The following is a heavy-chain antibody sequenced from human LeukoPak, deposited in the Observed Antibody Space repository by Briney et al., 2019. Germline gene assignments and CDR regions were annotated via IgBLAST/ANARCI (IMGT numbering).Heavy chain of an antibody. CDR1: GFTFSSYA. D-gene: IGHD3-22*01. CDR3: AKDDYYDSSGYYGY. J-gene: IGHJ4*02. Sequence: PGGSLRLSCAASGFTFSSYAISWVRQAPGKGLELVSSISGSGGSTYYADSVKGPFTISRDNSKNTLSLQMNSLRAEDTAVYYCAKDDYYDSSGYYGYWGQGTLVTVSS. CDR2: ISGSGGST. V-gene: IGHV3-23*01.